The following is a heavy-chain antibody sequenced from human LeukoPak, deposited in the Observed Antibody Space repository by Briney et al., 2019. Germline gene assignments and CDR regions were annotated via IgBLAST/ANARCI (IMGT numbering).Heavy chain of an antibody. Sequence: GESLKISCKASGYSFTDYWIGWVRQMPGKGLEWMGIIYPRDSHTIYSPSFQGQVTVSADKSITTAYLQWSSLKASDTAIYYCTRVDFYYYYMDFWGKGTTVIVSS. V-gene: IGHV5-51*01. CDR3: TRVDFYYYYMDF. CDR2: IYPRDSHT. J-gene: IGHJ6*03. CDR1: GYSFTDYW.